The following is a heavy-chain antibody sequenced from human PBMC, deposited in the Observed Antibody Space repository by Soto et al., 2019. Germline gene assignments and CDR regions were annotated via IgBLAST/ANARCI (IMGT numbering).Heavy chain of an antibody. J-gene: IGHJ6*02. CDR1: GFTFSSYS. CDR3: ATWGEEDTAMGLYYYYGMDV. CDR2: ISSSSSYI. Sequence: GGSLRLSCAASGFTFSSYSMNWVRQAPGKGLEWVSSISSSSSYIYYADSVKGRFTISRDNAKNSLYLQMNSLRAEDTAVYYCATWGEEDTAMGLYYYYGMDVWGQGTTVTVSS. V-gene: IGHV3-21*01. D-gene: IGHD5-18*01.